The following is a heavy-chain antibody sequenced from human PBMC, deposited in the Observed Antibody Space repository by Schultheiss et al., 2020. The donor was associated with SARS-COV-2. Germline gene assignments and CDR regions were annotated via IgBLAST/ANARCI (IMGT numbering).Heavy chain of an antibody. CDR1: GYTFTGYY. D-gene: IGHD3-16*01. V-gene: IGHV1-2*04. J-gene: IGHJ5*02. CDR3: ARDFEEDWNPLGRGLPFDP. CDR2: INPNSGGT. Sequence: ASVKVSCKASGYTFTGYYMHWVRQAPGQGLEWMGWINPNSGGTNYAQKFQGWVTMTRDTSISTAYMELRSLRSDDTAVYYCARDFEEDWNPLGRGLPFDPWGQGTLVTVSS.